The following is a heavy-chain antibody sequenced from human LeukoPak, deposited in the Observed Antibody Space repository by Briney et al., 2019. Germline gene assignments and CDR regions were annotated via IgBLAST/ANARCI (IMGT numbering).Heavy chain of an antibody. V-gene: IGHV3-21*01. CDR2: ISSSSSYI. Sequence: GGSLRLSCEVSGFTFSSYHMNWVRQAPGKGLEWVSSISSSSSYIYFADSVKGRFTISRDNAKNSLYLQMNSLRAEDTAVYYCARDSDIAAGGLDAFDIWGQGTMVTVSS. CDR1: GFTFSSYH. J-gene: IGHJ3*02. CDR3: ARDSDIAAGGLDAFDI. D-gene: IGHD6-13*01.